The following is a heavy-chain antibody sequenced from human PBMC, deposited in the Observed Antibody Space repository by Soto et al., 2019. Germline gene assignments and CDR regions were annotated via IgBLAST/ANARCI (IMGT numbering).Heavy chain of an antibody. J-gene: IGHJ6*03. CDR2: INHSGST. V-gene: IGHV4-34*01. CDR1: GGSFSGYY. CDR3: ASGDSSYMDV. Sequence: SETLSLTCAVYGGSFSGYYWSWIRQPPGKGLEWIGEINHSGSTNYNPSLKSRVTISVDTSKNQFSLKLSSVTAADTAVYYCASGDSSYMDVWGKGTTITVSS.